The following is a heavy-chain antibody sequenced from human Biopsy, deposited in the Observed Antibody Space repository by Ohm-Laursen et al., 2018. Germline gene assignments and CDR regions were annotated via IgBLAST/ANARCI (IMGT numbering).Heavy chain of an antibody. J-gene: IGHJ6*02. CDR2: IKQDGSED. CDR3: VRGRSMDV. V-gene: IGHV3-7*01. CDR1: GFTFSSSW. Sequence: SLRLSCAASGFTFSSSWMTWVRQAPGKGLEWVAMIKQDGSEDYYVDSVKGRSTISRDNAQKSLDLQLNSLRAEDTAVYYCVRGRSMDVWGQGTTVTVSS.